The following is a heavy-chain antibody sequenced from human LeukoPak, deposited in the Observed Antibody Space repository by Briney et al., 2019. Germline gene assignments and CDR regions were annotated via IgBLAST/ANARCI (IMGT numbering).Heavy chain of an antibody. V-gene: IGHV1-69*05. J-gene: IGHJ4*02. CDR3: ARDQNLIVVVPAAIDY. CDR1: GGTFSSYA. Sequence: SVKVSCKASGGTFSSYAISWVRQAPGQGLEWMGGIIPIFGTANYAQKFQGKVTMTRDTSTSTVYMELSSLRSEDTAVYYCARDQNLIVVVPAAIDYWGQGTLVTVSS. D-gene: IGHD2-2*01. CDR2: IIPIFGTA.